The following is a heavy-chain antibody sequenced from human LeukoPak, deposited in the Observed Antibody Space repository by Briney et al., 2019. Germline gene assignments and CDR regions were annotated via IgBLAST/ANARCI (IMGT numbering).Heavy chain of an antibody. CDR3: AKSGSSGWYFDY. CDR1: GFTFSSYG. Sequence: QPGRSLRLSCAASGFTFSSYGMHWVRQAPGKGLEWVAVISYDGSNKYYADSVKGRFTISRDNSKNTLYLQMNSLRAEDTAVYYCAKSGSSGWYFDYWAREPWSPSPQ. V-gene: IGHV3-30*18. J-gene: IGHJ4*02. D-gene: IGHD6-19*01. CDR2: ISYDGSNK.